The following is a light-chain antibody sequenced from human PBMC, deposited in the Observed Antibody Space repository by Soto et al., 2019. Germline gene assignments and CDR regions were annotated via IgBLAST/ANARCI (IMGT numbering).Light chain of an antibody. CDR2: EVS. CDR1: SSDVGGYKY. J-gene: IGLJ1*01. Sequence: QSVLTQPPSASGSPGQSVTISCTGTSSDVGGYKYVSWYQQHPGKVPKLMIYEVSKRPSGVPDRFSGSKSGNTASLTVSGLQAEDEADYYCSSYAGSNIDYVFGTGTKVTLL. V-gene: IGLV2-8*01. CDR3: SSYAGSNIDYV.